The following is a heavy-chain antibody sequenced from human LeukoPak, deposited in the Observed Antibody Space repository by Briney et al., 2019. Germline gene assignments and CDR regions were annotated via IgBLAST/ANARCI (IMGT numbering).Heavy chain of an antibody. D-gene: IGHD6-6*01. CDR2: IKQDGSEE. J-gene: IGHJ6*02. CDR1: GFTFTTYW. V-gene: IGHV3-7*05. Sequence: GGSLRLSCAASGFTFTTYWMSWVRQAPGKGLEWVANIKQDGSEEVYVDSVKGRFTISRDNAKNSLFLQMNTLRAEDTAVYYCARDPYSSTWSYGMDVWGQGTTVTVSS. CDR3: ARDPYSSTWSYGMDV.